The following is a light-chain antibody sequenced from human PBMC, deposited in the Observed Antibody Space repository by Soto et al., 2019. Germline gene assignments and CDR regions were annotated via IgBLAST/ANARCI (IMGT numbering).Light chain of an antibody. CDR2: AAS. J-gene: IGKJ4*01. CDR1: QSISSY. Sequence: DIQMTQSPSSLSASVGDRVTITCRASQSISSYLNWYQQKPGKAPKLLIYAASSLQSGVPSRFSGSGSGTDFTLTISSLEPGDFALYYCQQHINWPLTFGGGTKVDIK. CDR3: QQHINWPLT. V-gene: IGKV1-39*01.